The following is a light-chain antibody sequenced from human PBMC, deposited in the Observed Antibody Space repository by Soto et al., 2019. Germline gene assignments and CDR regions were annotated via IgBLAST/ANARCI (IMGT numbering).Light chain of an antibody. CDR1: SSDVGSYNL. Sequence: QSALTQPASVSGSPGQSITISCTGTSSDVGSYNLVSWYQQHPGKAPKLMIYEGNKRPSGVSNRFSGFKSGNTASLTISGLQAEDEADYYCSSYASGSTSVVFGGGTKLTVL. V-gene: IGLV2-23*01. CDR3: SSYASGSTSVV. J-gene: IGLJ2*01. CDR2: EGN.